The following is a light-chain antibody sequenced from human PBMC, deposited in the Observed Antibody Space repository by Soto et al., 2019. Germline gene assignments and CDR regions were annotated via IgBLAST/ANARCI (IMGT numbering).Light chain of an antibody. V-gene: IGKV3-11*01. J-gene: IGKJ2*01. Sequence: EIVLTQSPASLSLSPGERATLSCRASQSVSSYLAWYQQKPGKAPRLLIYDASNRATGIPARFSGSGSGTDFTLPISSLEPADFAVYYCQQRSNWPMYTFGQGTKLEIK. CDR3: QQRSNWPMYT. CDR1: QSVSSY. CDR2: DAS.